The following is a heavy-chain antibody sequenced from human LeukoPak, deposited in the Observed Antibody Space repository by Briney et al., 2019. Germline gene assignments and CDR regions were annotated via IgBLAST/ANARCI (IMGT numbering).Heavy chain of an antibody. V-gene: IGHV3-21*01. CDR1: GFTFSSYS. J-gene: IGHJ4*02. Sequence: GGSLRLSCAASGFTFSSYSMNWVRQAPGKGLEWVSSISSSSSYIYYADSVKGRFTISRDNAKNSLYLQMNSLRAEDTAVYYCARVDSSGWSDYWGQGTLVTVSS. D-gene: IGHD6-19*01. CDR3: ARVDSSGWSDY. CDR2: ISSSSSYI.